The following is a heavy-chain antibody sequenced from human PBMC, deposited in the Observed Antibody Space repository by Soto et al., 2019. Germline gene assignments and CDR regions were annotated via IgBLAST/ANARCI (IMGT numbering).Heavy chain of an antibody. CDR1: GYIFSSYD. D-gene: IGHD6-19*01. J-gene: IGHJ4*02. CDR3: AAEWMDFDY. CDR2: ISAGNGDT. Sequence: QVQLVQSGAEVKKPGASVKVSCRTSGYIFSSYDMHWVRQAPGQRLEWMGWISAGNGDTKYSQKFQDRVTITRDTSASTAYMELSSLRSEDTAVYYCAAEWMDFDYWGQGTLVTVS. V-gene: IGHV1-3*01.